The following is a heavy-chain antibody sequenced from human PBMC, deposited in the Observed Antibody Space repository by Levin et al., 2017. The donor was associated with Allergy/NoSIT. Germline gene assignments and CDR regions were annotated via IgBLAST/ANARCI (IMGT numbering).Heavy chain of an antibody. V-gene: IGHV3-30*03. CDR1: GLRFSDYS. D-gene: IGHD3-10*01. Sequence: GGSLRLSCSASGLRFSDYSMHWVRQAPDSGLEWVTLITSDGTNKFYADSVRGRLIVSRDNARNLLFLQLHSLRPEDTAVYYCASRGSFDHWGQGTLVTVSS. CDR2: ITSDGTNK. CDR3: ASRGSFDH. J-gene: IGHJ4*02.